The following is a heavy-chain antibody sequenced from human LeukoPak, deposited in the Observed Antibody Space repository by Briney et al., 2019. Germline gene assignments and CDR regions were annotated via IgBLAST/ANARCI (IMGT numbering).Heavy chain of an antibody. CDR2: IYFTGDT. CDR1: GAPYSGSSS. J-gene: IGHJ5*02. V-gene: IGHV4-59*08. D-gene: IGHD3-16*01. CDR3: ARRSVTSAMITAENWFAP. Sequence: PSETLSLTCTISGAPYSGSSSWNWLRKAPGKGLEWIGYIYFTGDTKYNPSLETRVTISVDTARKQISLRLTSVTAADTAVYFCARRSVTSAMITAENWFAPWGQGTLVTVSS.